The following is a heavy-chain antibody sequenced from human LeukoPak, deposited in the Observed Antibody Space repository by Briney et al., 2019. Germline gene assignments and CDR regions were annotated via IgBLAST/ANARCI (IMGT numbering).Heavy chain of an antibody. Sequence: QAGGSLRLSCAASGLSFSSYAMSWVRQAPGKGLEWVSGISGSGGSTYYADSVKGRFTISRDNSKNTLYLQMNSLRAEDTAVYYCAKDAISGGYSYGFPLDYWGQGTLVTVSS. V-gene: IGHV3-23*01. CDR2: ISGSGGST. D-gene: IGHD5-18*01. CDR3: AKDAISGGYSYGFPLDY. CDR1: GLSFSSYA. J-gene: IGHJ4*02.